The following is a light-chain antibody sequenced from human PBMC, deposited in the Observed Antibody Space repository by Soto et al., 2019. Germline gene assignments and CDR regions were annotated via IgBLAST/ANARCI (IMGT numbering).Light chain of an antibody. CDR2: DAT. CDR3: HQSNSIPFT. V-gene: IGKV1-39*01. Sequence: DIEMTQSPSSLSASVGDRVTITCRASQSSSSYLSWYQQKPGKAPNLLIYDATILQSGVPSRFSGSGSGTDFTLTISALQPEDSATYYCHQSNSIPFTFGPGTKVDIK. J-gene: IGKJ3*01. CDR1: QSSSSY.